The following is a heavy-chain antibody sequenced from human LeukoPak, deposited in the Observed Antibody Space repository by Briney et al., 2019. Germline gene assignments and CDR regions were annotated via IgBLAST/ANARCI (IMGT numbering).Heavy chain of an antibody. CDR3: AGYTANTAGYSFDF. CDR2: IHHRGVT. Sequence: SETLSLNCTVSGYSISSGYYWSWIRQPPGEGLEWIATIHHRGVTYYNPSLKSRVTMSVDTSKNQFSLKLGSVTAASTAVYYCAGYTANTAGYSFDFWGQGALVTVSS. J-gene: IGHJ4*02. D-gene: IGHD3-22*01. CDR1: GYSISSGYY. V-gene: IGHV4-38-2*02.